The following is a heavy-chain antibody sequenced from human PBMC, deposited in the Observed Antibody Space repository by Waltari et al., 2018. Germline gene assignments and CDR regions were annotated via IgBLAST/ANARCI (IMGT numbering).Heavy chain of an antibody. Sequence: QVHLVHSGAEVKKPGASVKVSCEASGYTFTAYYIPWVRRAPGQGLEWMGLINPNSGDTNYAQKFQGRVTLTRYTSINTAYMELSSLKSDDTAVYYCARDLGSDYGNRDYWGQGTLVTVPS. CDR3: ARDLGSDYGNRDY. CDR2: INPNSGDT. D-gene: IGHD4-17*01. J-gene: IGHJ4*02. V-gene: IGHV1-2*06. CDR1: GYTFTAYY.